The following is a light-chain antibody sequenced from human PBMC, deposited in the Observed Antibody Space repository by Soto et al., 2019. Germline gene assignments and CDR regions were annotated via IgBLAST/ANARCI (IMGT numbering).Light chain of an antibody. V-gene: IGKV3-20*01. J-gene: IGKJ5*01. CDR1: HSVSRTY. CDR3: QQFDDSVT. CDR2: GAS. Sequence: EIVLTQSPGTLSLSPWDRATLSCRASHSVSRTYLAWYQQKPGQAPRLLIYGASDRATGTPDRFSGSGSGTDFTLTISRLEPEDSAVYYCQQFDDSVTFGQGTRLEIK.